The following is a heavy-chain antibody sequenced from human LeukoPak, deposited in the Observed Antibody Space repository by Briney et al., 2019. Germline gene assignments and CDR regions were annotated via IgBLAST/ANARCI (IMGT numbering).Heavy chain of an antibody. Sequence: GGSLRLSCAASGFTFSTSWMAWVRQAPGKGLEWVSYISSSSSTIYYADSVKGRFAISRDNAKNSLYLQMNSLRAEDTAVYYCARDLVPTTDDAFDIWGQGTMVTVSS. D-gene: IGHD4-11*01. CDR2: ISSSSSTI. V-gene: IGHV3-48*01. J-gene: IGHJ3*02. CDR3: ARDLVPTTDDAFDI. CDR1: GFTFSTSW.